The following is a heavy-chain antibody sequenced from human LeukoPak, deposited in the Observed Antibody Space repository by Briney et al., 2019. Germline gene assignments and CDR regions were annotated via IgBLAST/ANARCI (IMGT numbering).Heavy chain of an antibody. CDR2: INPSGGST. CDR3: ARDLYGDYDFDY. Sequence: ASVKVSCKASGYTFTSYYMHWVRQAPGQGLEWMGIINPSGGSTSYAQKLQGRVTMTTDTSTSTAYMELRSLRSDDTAVYYCARDLYGDYDFDYWGQGTLVTVSS. D-gene: IGHD4-17*01. J-gene: IGHJ4*02. V-gene: IGHV1-46*01. CDR1: GYTFTSYY.